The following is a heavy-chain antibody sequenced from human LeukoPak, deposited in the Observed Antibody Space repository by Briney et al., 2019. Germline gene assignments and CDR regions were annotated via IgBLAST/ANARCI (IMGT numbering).Heavy chain of an antibody. CDR3: AKERESYSSGWSLLDY. V-gene: IGHV3-11*05. CDR2: ISSSSSYT. J-gene: IGHJ4*02. D-gene: IGHD6-19*01. Sequence: GGSLRLSCAASGFTFSDYYMSWIRQAPGKGLEWVSYISSSSSYTNYADSVKGRFTISRDNSKNTLYLQMNSLRAEDTAVYYCAKERESYSSGWSLLDYWGQGTLVTVSS. CDR1: GFTFSDYY.